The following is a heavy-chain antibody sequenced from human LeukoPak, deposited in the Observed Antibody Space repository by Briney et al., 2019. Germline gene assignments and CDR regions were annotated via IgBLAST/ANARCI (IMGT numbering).Heavy chain of an antibody. CDR3: ARTTAAGTYYFDY. J-gene: IGHJ4*02. D-gene: IGHD6-13*01. V-gene: IGHV4-39*07. CDR2: IYYSGST. Sequence: SETLSLTCTVSGGSISSNTYYWGWIRQPPGKGLEWIGTIYYSGSTNYNPSLKSRVTISVDTSKNQFSLKLSSVTAADTAVYYCARTTAAGTYYFDYWGQGTLVTVSS. CDR1: GGSISSNTYY.